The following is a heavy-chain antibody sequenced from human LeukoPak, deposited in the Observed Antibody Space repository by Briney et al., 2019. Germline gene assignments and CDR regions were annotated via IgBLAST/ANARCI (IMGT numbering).Heavy chain of an antibody. J-gene: IGHJ4*02. CDR1: GYTFTAYN. V-gene: IGHV1-18*04. Sequence: GASVKVSCKASGYTFTAYNIHWVRQAPGQGLEWMGWITPNSGATNYAQKLQGRVTMTTDTSTSTAYMELRSLRSDDTAVYYCARERNIWEKYYFDYWGQGTLVTVSS. CDR3: ARERNIWEKYYFDY. CDR2: ITPNSGAT. D-gene: IGHD2/OR15-2a*01.